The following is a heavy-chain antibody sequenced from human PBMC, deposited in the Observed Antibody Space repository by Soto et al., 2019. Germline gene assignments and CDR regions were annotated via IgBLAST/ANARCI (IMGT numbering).Heavy chain of an antibody. CDR2: IYYSGNT. D-gene: IGHD5-12*01. V-gene: IGHV4-39*01. CDR1: GGSISTSNYY. J-gene: IGHJ4*02. Sequence: QLQLQESGPGLVKPSETLSLTCTVSGGSISTSNYYWGWIRQPPGKGLEWIGSIYYSGNTYYNPSLKSRVTISVDTSENQISLKLSSVTAADTAVYYCARRRGGSDSRHVDYWGQGTLVTVSS. CDR3: ARRRGGSDSRHVDY.